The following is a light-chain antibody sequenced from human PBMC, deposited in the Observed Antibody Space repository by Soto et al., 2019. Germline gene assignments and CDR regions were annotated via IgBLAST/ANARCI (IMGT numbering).Light chain of an antibody. V-gene: IGKV1-5*01. CDR1: QSISSW. CDR2: GAS. Sequence: DIQMTQSPSTLSASVGDRFTITCRASQSISSWLAWYQQKPGKAPKVLIYGASNLVSGVPSRFSGSGSGTEFTLTISSLQPDDFATYYCQRNNHYFGGGTKVEIK. J-gene: IGKJ4*01. CDR3: QRNNHY.